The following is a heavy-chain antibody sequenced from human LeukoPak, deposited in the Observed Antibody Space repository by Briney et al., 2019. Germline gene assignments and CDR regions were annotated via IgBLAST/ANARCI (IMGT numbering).Heavy chain of an antibody. J-gene: IGHJ3*02. CDR2: VNHSGST. V-gene: IGHV4-34*01. CDR3: AKSGVSDM. Sequence: SETLSLTCAVYGGSFSGYYWSWIRQPPGRGLEWIGEVNHSGSTNYNPSLKSRVSISVDTSKNQFTLRLNSVTAADTAVYYCAKSGVSDMWGQGTTVTVPS. CDR1: GGSFSGYY.